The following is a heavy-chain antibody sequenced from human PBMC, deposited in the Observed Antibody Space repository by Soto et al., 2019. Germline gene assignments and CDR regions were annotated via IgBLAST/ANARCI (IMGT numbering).Heavy chain of an antibody. Sequence: SETLSLTCAVYGGPFIGCYWSWIGHPPGKGLEWIGEINHSGSTNYNPPLKSRVTISVDTPKNQFSLKLSSVTAADTAVYYCARLILISRKAYYYYGMDVWGQGTTVT. V-gene: IGHV4-34*01. CDR2: INHSGST. D-gene: IGHD3-9*01. CDR1: GGPFIGCY. J-gene: IGHJ6*02. CDR3: ARLILISRKAYYYYGMDV.